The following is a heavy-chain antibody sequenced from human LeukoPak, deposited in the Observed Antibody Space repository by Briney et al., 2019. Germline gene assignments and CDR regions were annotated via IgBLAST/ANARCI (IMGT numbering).Heavy chain of an antibody. CDR3: ARGESLVTTIDY. J-gene: IGHJ4*02. CDR1: GFTFSSYA. D-gene: IGHD5-12*01. Sequence: GGSLRLSCAASGFTFSSYAMHWVRQAPGKGLKWVAVISYDGSNKYYADSVKGRFTISRDNSKNTLYLQMNSLRAEDTAVYYCARGESLVTTIDYWGQGTLVTVSS. V-gene: IGHV3-30-3*01. CDR2: ISYDGSNK.